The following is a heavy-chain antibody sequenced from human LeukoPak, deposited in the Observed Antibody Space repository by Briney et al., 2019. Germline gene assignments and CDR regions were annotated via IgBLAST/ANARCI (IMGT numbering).Heavy chain of an antibody. V-gene: IGHV1-69*13. J-gene: IGHJ6*04. CDR1: GGTFSSYA. Sequence: SVKVSCKASGGTFSSYAISWVRQAPGQGLEWMGGIIPMFGTANYAQKFQGRATITADESTSTAYMELSSLRSEDTAVYYCARGYSYGPPKGTADVWGKGTTVTVSS. D-gene: IGHD5-18*01. CDR3: ARGYSYGPPKGTADV. CDR2: IIPMFGTA.